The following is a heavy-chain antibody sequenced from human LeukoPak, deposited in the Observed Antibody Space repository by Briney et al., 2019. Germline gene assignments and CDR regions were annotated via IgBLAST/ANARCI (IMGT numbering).Heavy chain of an antibody. J-gene: IGHJ5*02. CDR3: ARRVTYCSGGSCYAWFDP. CDR2: IYTSGST. D-gene: IGHD2-15*01. V-gene: IGHV4-4*09. CDR1: GGSISSHY. Sequence: ASETLSLTCTVSGGSISSHYWSWIRQPPGKGLEWIGYIYTSGSTNYNPSLKSRVTISVDTSKNQFSLKLSSVTAADTAVYYCARRVTYCSGGSCYAWFDPWGQGTLVTVSS.